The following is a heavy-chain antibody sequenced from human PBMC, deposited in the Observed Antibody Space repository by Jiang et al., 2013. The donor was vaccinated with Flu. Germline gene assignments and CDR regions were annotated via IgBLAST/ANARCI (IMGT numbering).Heavy chain of an antibody. Sequence: LLKPSETLSLTCAVYVGSFSDYYWSWIRQPPGGGLEWIGEISHSGSTNYNPPLKSRVSISVDTSKNQFSLKLSPVAAADTAVYYCVRAFKGYGDYFRGSGPGYFDLWGRGTRVTVSS. CDR3: VRAFKGYGDYFRGSGPGYFDL. D-gene: IGHD4-17*01. V-gene: IGHV4-34*01. CDR2: ISHSGST. J-gene: IGHJ2*01. CDR1: VGSFSDYY.